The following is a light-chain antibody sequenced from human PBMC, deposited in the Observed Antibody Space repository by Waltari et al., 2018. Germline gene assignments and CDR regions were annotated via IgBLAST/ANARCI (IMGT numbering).Light chain of an antibody. Sequence: EIVLTQSPATLSLSPGETATLSCRARQSVGTYLAWYQQKPGQAPRLLIYDASNRAAGIPARFRGSGSGTDFTLTISSQEAEDFAVYYCQQRSNWTPHTFGQGARLEIK. CDR3: QQRSNWTPHT. J-gene: IGKJ2*01. CDR2: DAS. CDR1: QSVGTY. V-gene: IGKV3-11*01.